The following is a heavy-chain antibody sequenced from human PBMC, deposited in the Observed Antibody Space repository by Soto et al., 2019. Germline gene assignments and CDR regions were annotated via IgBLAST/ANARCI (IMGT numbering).Heavy chain of an antibody. J-gene: IGHJ4*02. CDR1: GYTLTELS. CDR3: ATATRGTEFVVN. V-gene: IGHV1-24*01. Sequence: ASVKVSCKVSGYTLTELSMHWVRQALGKGLEWMGGFDPEDGETIYAQKFQGRVTMTEDTSTDTAYMELSSLRSEDTAVYYCATATRGTEFVVNWGQGTLVTVSS. D-gene: IGHD2-2*01. CDR2: FDPEDGET.